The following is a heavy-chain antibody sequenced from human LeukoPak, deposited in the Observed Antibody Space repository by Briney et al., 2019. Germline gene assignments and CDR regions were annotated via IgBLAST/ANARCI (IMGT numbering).Heavy chain of an antibody. Sequence: GGSLRLSCAASGFTFSSYAMSWVCQAPGKGLEWVSAISGSGGSTYYADSVKGRFTISRDNSKNTLYLQMNSLRAEDTAVYYCAKSLVNLSAFDIWGQGTMVTVSS. CDR1: GFTFSSYA. CDR3: AKSLVNLSAFDI. V-gene: IGHV3-23*01. J-gene: IGHJ3*02. D-gene: IGHD1-14*01. CDR2: ISGSGGST.